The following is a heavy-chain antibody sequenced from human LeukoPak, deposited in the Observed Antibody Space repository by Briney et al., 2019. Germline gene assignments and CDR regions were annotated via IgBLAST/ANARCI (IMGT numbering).Heavy chain of an antibody. CDR1: GFTFSIYS. Sequence: GGSLRLSCAASGFTFSIYSMSWVRQAPGKGLEWVSAIRGSGDRTYYADSVKGRFTISRDNSKNTLYLQMNSLRVEDTAVYYCAKDSKIVGATFRSYHFMDVWGKGTAVTVSS. CDR2: IRGSGDRT. CDR3: AKDSKIVGATFRSYHFMDV. J-gene: IGHJ6*03. D-gene: IGHD1-26*01. V-gene: IGHV3-23*01.